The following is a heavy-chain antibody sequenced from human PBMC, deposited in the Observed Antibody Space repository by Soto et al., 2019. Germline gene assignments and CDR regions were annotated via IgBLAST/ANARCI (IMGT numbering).Heavy chain of an antibody. CDR1: GFTGYG. CDR3: ARDGQQKTPYAVDV. Sequence: GGSLRLSCAASGFTGYGMHWVRHAPGKGLERVTFIWYDGSNKYYADSVKGRFTISRDSSKNTLSLQMNGLTAEDPAVYYCARDGQQKTPYAVDVWGQGTTVTVSS. J-gene: IGHJ6*02. CDR2: IWYDGSNK. V-gene: IGHV3-33*01. D-gene: IGHD6-13*01.